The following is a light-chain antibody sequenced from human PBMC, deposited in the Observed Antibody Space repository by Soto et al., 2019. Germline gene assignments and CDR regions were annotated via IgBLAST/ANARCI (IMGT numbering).Light chain of an antibody. V-gene: IGKV1-5*03. CDR2: KAS. CDR3: QQYNSYAWT. Sequence: DIQMTQSPSTLSASVGDRVTITCRASQSISSWLAWYQQKPGKAPTLLIYKASSLESGGPSRFSGSGSGTEFTLTISSLQPDDFATYYCQQYNSYAWTFGQGTKVEIK. J-gene: IGKJ1*01. CDR1: QSISSW.